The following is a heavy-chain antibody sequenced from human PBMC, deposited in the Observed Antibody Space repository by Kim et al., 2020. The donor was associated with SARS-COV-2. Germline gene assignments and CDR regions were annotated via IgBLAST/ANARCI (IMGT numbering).Heavy chain of an antibody. CDR1: GGSISSYY. J-gene: IGHJ4*02. CDR2: IYYSGST. V-gene: IGHV4-59*01. CDR3: ARDHRAVAGLDY. Sequence: SETLSLTCTVSGGSISSYYWSWIRQPPGKGLEWIGYIYYSGSTNYNPSLKSRVTISVDTSKNQFSLKLSSVTAADTAVYYCARDHRAVAGLDYWGQGTLVTVSS. D-gene: IGHD6-19*01.